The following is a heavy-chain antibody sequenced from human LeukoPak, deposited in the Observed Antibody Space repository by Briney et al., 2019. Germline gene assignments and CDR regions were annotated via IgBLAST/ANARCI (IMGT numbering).Heavy chain of an antibody. CDR3: ARGGGNYEGIDY. Sequence: PSETLSLTCTVSGGSISTYYWSWIRQPPGEGLEWIGYIYYSGSTNYSPSLKSRVTISVDTSKNQFSLKLSSVTAADTAVYYRARGGGNYEGIDYWGQGTLVIVSS. D-gene: IGHD1-7*01. V-gene: IGHV4-59*01. J-gene: IGHJ4*02. CDR1: GGSISTYY. CDR2: IYYSGST.